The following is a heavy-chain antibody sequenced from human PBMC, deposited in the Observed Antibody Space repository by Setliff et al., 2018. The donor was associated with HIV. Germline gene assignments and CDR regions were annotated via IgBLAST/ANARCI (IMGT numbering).Heavy chain of an antibody. CDR3: ARENEMDY. Sequence: ASVKVSCKASGGTFSSYVISWVRQAPGQGLEWMGIINPSGGSTSYAQKFQGRVTMTRDTSTSTVYMELSSLRSEDTAVYYCARENEMDYWGQGTLVTVSS. V-gene: IGHV1-46*01. CDR2: INPSGGST. D-gene: IGHD1-1*01. J-gene: IGHJ4*02. CDR1: GGTFSSYV.